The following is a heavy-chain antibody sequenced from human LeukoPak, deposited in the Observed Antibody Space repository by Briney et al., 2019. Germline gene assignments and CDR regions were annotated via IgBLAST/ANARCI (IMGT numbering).Heavy chain of an antibody. CDR3: ARGLIGSSSWFDP. Sequence: PSETLSLTCAVYGVSFSGYYWSWIRQPPGKGLEWIGEINHSGSTNYNPSLKSRVTISVETSKKQFSLKLSSVTAADTAVYYCARGLIGSSSWFDPWGQGTLVTVSS. J-gene: IGHJ5*02. CDR1: GVSFSGYY. V-gene: IGHV4-34*01. D-gene: IGHD6-6*01. CDR2: INHSGST.